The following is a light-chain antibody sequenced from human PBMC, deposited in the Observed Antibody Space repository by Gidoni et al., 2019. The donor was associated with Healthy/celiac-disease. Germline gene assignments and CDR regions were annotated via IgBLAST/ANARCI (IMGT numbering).Light chain of an antibody. J-gene: IGKJ1*01. CDR1: QSVSSN. CDR3: QQYNNWPPT. Sequence: EIVMTQSPATLSVCPGERATLSCRASQSVSSNLAWYQQKPGQAPRLLLYGASTRATGIPARFSGSGSGTEFTLTLSRLQSEDFAVYYCQQYNNWPPTFGQGTKVEIK. CDR2: GAS. V-gene: IGKV3-15*01.